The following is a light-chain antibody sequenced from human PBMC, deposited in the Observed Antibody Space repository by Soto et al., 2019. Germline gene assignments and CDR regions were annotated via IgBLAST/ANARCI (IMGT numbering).Light chain of an antibody. Sequence: EIVLTQSPDSLSLSPGERATLSCRASQNIDNNYLVWYQQRPGLAPGLLIYDASVRATGIPDRFSGSGSGTDFTLSISRLEPEDFAVYYCQQCAYSPRTFGQGTKVEVK. CDR2: DAS. CDR1: QNIDNNY. V-gene: IGKV3-20*01. J-gene: IGKJ1*01. CDR3: QQCAYSPRT.